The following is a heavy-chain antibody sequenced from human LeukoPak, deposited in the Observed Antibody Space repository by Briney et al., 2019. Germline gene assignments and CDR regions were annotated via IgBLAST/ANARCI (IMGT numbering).Heavy chain of an antibody. D-gene: IGHD3-22*01. V-gene: IGHV4-38-2*01. Sequence: SETLSLTCAVSGYSISSGYYWGWIRQPPVKGLEWIGSIYHSGSTYYNPSLKSRVTISVDTSKNQFSLKLSSVTAADTAVYYCARRKSSSYYDWWGQGTLVTVSS. CDR2: IYHSGST. CDR1: GYSISSGYY. J-gene: IGHJ4*02. CDR3: ARRKSSSYYDW.